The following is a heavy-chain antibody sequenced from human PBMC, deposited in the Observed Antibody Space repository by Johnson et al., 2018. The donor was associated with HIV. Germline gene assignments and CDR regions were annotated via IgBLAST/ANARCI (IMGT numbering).Heavy chain of an antibody. V-gene: IGHV3-53*01. J-gene: IGHJ3*01. CDR1: GFTVSSNY. CDR2: IYSGGST. D-gene: IGHD3/OR15-3a*01. Sequence: VQLVESGGGLIQPGGSLRLSCAASGFTVSSNYMSWVRQAPGKGLEWVSVIYSGGSTYYADSVKGRFTISRDNSKNTPYLQMNSLRTEDTAVYYCARDWTRANGMDALDFWGQGTMVTVSS. CDR3: ARDWTRANGMDALDF.